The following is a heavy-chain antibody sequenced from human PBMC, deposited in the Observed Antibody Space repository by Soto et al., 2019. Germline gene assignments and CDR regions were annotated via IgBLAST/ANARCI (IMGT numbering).Heavy chain of an antibody. CDR1: GFSLSTGGVG. CDR2: IYWNDDI. Sequence: QITLKESGPTLVKPTQTLTLTCTFSGFSLSTGGVGVGWIRQPPGKALEWLALIYWNDDIRYSPSLRNRLTITKDTSKNQVVRTMTNMDPVDTATYYCAHRGYGDYPRDNWFDPWGQGTLVTVSS. CDR3: AHRGYGDYPRDNWFDP. D-gene: IGHD4-17*01. V-gene: IGHV2-5*01. J-gene: IGHJ5*02.